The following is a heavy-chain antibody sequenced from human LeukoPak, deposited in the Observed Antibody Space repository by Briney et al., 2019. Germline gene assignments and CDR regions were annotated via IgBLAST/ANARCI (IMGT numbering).Heavy chain of an antibody. V-gene: IGHV3-13*01. D-gene: IGHD3-9*01. CDR2: IGTAGDT. Sequence: GGSLRLSCAASGFTFSSYDMHWVRQATGKGLEWVSAIGTAGDTYYPGSVKGRFTISRENAKNSLYLQMNSLRAGDTAVYYCARAYYDILTGYNPYFDYWGQGILVTVSS. J-gene: IGHJ4*02. CDR1: GFTFSSYD. CDR3: ARAYYDILTGYNPYFDY.